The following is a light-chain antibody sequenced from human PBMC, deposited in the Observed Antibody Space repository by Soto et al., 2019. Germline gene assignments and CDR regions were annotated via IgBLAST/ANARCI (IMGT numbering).Light chain of an antibody. J-gene: IGKJ4*01. CDR3: QQYNNWPLT. CDR1: HRVSSY. CDR2: ATS. V-gene: IGKV3-15*01. Sequence: EIVMTQSPATLSVSPGERATLSCRASHRVSSYLAWYQQKPGQAPRLLIYATSTRATRIPARFSGSGSGTEFTLTISSLQSEDFAVYYCQQYNNWPLTFGGGTKVEIK.